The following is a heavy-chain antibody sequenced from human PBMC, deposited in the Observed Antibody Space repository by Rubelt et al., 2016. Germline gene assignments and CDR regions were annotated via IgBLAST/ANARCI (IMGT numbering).Heavy chain of an antibody. Sequence: QVQLQQWGAGLLKPSETLSLSCAVYGGSFSGYYWSWIRQPPGKGLEWIGEINHSGSTNYNQSLKIRVTISVDTSKHQLSLKLGSVTAADTALYYCARLGPGSTSHAFDIWGQGTMVTVSS. CDR3: ARLGPGSTSHAFDI. V-gene: IGHV4-34*01. CDR1: GGSFSGYY. J-gene: IGHJ3*02. D-gene: IGHD3-10*01. CDR2: INHSGST.